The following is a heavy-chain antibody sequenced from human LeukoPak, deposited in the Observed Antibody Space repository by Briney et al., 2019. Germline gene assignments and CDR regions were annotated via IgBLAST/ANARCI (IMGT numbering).Heavy chain of an antibody. CDR1: GVSITTYY. CDR3: ARERETVLLWFGEPDAFDI. J-gene: IGHJ3*02. D-gene: IGHD3-10*01. Sequence: SETLSLTCTVSGVSITTYYWSWIRQPPGKGLEWIGYIYHSGSTNYNPSLKSRVTMSVDTSKNQFSLKLSSVTAADTAVYYCARERETVLLWFGEPDAFDIWGQGTMVTVSS. V-gene: IGHV4-59*12. CDR2: IYHSGST.